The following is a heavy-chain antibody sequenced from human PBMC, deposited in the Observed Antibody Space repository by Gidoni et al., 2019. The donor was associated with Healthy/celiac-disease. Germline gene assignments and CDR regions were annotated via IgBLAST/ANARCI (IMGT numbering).Heavy chain of an antibody. CDR3: AKDKGGYGDYGGMDV. CDR1: GFTFISYA. V-gene: IGHV3-23*01. J-gene: IGHJ6*02. Sequence: EVELLESGGGLVQPGGALRLSRAASGFTFISYAMGWVRQAPGKGLEWVSAISGSGGSTYYADSVKGRFTISRDNSKNTLYLQMNSLRAEDTAVYYCAKDKGGYGDYGGMDVWGQGTTVTVSS. CDR2: ISGSGGST. D-gene: IGHD4-17*01.